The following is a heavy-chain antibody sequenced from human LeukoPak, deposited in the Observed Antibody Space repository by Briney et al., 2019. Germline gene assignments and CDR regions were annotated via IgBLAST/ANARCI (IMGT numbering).Heavy chain of an antibody. Sequence: GGSLRLSCAASGFTFSSYGMHRVRQAPGKGLEWVAFIRYDGSNKYYADSVKGRFTISRDNSKNTLYLQMNSLRAEDTAVYYCARSHMVRGVIDIWGQGTMVTVSS. J-gene: IGHJ3*02. CDR2: IRYDGSNK. CDR1: GFTFSSYG. V-gene: IGHV3-30*02. D-gene: IGHD3-10*01. CDR3: ARSHMVRGVIDI.